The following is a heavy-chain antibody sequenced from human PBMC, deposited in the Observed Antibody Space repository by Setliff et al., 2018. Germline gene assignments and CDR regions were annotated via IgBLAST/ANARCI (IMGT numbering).Heavy chain of an antibody. Sequence: GASVKVSCKASGYIFTTYAINWVRQAPGQGLEWMGWINTNTGNPTYAQDFTGRFVFSLDTSVSTAYLQISSLKAEDTAVYYCARDLGYCSTTSCHGDWFDPWGQGTLVTVSS. V-gene: IGHV7-4-1*02. CDR2: INTNTGNP. CDR3: ARDLGYCSTTSCHGDWFDP. D-gene: IGHD2-2*01. J-gene: IGHJ5*02. CDR1: GYIFTTYA.